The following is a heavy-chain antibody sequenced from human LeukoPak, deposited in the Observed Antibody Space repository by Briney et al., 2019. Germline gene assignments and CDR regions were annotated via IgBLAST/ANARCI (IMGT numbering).Heavy chain of an antibody. CDR2: ISGSGGST. V-gene: IGHV3-23*01. CDR3: ANLDYGDYSSDY. D-gene: IGHD4-17*01. Sequence: GGSLRLSCAASGFTFSSYAISWVRQAPGKGLEWVSAISGSGGSTYYADSVKGRFTISRDNSKNTLYLQMNSLRAEDTAVYYCANLDYGDYSSDYWSQGTLVTVSS. CDR1: GFTFSSYA. J-gene: IGHJ4*02.